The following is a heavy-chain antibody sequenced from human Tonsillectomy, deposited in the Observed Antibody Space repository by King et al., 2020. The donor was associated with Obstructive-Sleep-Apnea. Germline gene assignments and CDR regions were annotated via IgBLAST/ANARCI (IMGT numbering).Heavy chain of an antibody. Sequence: VQLVESGGGVVQPGRSLRLSCATYGVIFSNYAMNWVRQSPGKGLEWVAVISSDGRKKYYAESVKGRFTISRDKSKNMLYLQMNTLRAEDTAMFYCASPRDGDFSRDAFDIWGQGTMVTVSS. CDR1: GVIFSNYA. J-gene: IGHJ3*02. D-gene: IGHD4-17*01. CDR3: ASPRDGDFSRDAFDI. CDR2: ISSDGRKK. V-gene: IGHV3-30*04.